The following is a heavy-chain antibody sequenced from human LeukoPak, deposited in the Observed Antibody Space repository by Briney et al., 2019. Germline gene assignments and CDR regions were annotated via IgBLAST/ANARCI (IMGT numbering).Heavy chain of an antibody. CDR1: GFTFDDYA. CDR2: ISWNSGSI. CDR3: AKAAGYSYGQSAFDI. D-gene: IGHD5-18*01. J-gene: IGHJ3*02. V-gene: IGHV3-9*03. Sequence: GRSLRLSCAASGFTFDDYAMHWVRQAPGKGLEWVSGISWNSGSIGYADSVKGRFTISRDNAKNSLYLQMNSLRAEDMALYYCAKAAGYSYGQSAFDIWGQGTMVTVSS.